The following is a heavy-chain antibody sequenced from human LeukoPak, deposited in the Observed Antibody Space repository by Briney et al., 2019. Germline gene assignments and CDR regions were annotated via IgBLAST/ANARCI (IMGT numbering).Heavy chain of an antibody. J-gene: IGHJ4*02. Sequence: SVKLSCKASGFTFTSSAMQWVRQARGQRLEWIGWIVVGSGNTNYAQTFQERVTITRDMSTSTAYMELSSLRSEDTAVYYCAADLLAVAGREYWGQGTLVTVSS. V-gene: IGHV1-58*02. CDR1: GFTFTSSA. D-gene: IGHD6-19*01. CDR3: AADLLAVAGREY. CDR2: IVVGSGNT.